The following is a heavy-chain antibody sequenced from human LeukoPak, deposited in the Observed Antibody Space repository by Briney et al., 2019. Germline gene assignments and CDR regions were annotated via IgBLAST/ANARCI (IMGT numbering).Heavy chain of an antibody. J-gene: IGHJ6*03. Sequence: SETLSLTCTVSGGSISSYYWSWIRQPPGKGLEWIGYIYTSGSTNYNPSLKSRVTISVDTSKNQFSLKLSSVTAADTAVYYYATQEGIAAAGTKANYYYYYMDVWGKGTTVTVSS. CDR1: GGSISSYY. V-gene: IGHV4-4*09. D-gene: IGHD6-13*01. CDR2: IYTSGST. CDR3: ATQEGIAAAGTKANYYYYYMDV.